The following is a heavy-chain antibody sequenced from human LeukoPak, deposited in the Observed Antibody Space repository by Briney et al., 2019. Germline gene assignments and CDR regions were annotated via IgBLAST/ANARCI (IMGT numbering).Heavy chain of an antibody. Sequence: SETLSLTCTVSGGSISSYYWSWIRQPAGKGLEWIGRIYTSGSTNYNPSLKSRVTMSVDTSKNQLSLKLSSVTAADTAVYYCARGSRELVVVPAAMGGAFDIWGQGTMVTVSS. CDR1: GGSISSYY. D-gene: IGHD2-2*01. CDR2: IYTSGST. CDR3: ARGSRELVVVPAAMGGAFDI. J-gene: IGHJ3*02. V-gene: IGHV4-4*07.